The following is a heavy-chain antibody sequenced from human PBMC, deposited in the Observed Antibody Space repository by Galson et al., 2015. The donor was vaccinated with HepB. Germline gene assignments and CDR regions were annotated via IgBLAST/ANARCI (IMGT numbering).Heavy chain of an antibody. V-gene: IGHV3-15*01. D-gene: IGHD3-22*01. J-gene: IGHJ6*03. CDR1: GFTFSNAW. CDR3: TTGDYYDSSGYYPNYYYYYMDV. Sequence: SLRLSCAASGFTFSNAWMSWVRQAPGKGLEWVGRIKSKTDGGTTDYAAPVKGRFTISRDDSKNTLYLQMNSLKTEDTAVYYCTTGDYYDSSGYYPNYYYYYMDVWGKGTTVTVSS. CDR2: IKSKTDGGTT.